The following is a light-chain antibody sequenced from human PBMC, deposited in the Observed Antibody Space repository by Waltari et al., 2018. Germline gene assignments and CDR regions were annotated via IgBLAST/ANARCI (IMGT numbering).Light chain of an antibody. CDR3: QSYDSSLSGWV. J-gene: IGLJ3*02. V-gene: IGLV1-40*01. Sequence: QSVLTQPPSVPGAPGQRVTISCTGSSANIVAGYDVHWYQQLPGTAPKLLIYGNSSRPSGVPDRFSGSKSGTSASLAITGLQAEDEADYYCQSYDSSLSGWVFGGGTKLTVL. CDR1: SANIVAGYD. CDR2: GNS.